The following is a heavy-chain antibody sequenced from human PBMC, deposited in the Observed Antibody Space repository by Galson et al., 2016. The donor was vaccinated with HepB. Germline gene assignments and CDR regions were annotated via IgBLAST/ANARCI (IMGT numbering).Heavy chain of an antibody. Sequence: SVKVSCKASGYTFTSHWIHWVRQAPGQGLEWMGIINPNGGSTGYAQKFQGRLTVTRDTSTNTVYMELSSLRSEDTAVYYCARDHSNNNIVWWFDPWGRGTLVTVPS. CDR1: GYTFTSHW. CDR3: ARDHSNNNIVWWFDP. CDR2: INPNGGST. V-gene: IGHV1-46*01. J-gene: IGHJ5*02. D-gene: IGHD1/OR15-1a*01.